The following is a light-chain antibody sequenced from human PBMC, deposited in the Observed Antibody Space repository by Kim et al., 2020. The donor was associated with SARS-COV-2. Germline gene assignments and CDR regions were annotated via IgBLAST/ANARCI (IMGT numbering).Light chain of an antibody. CDR3: QQYKSSPWT. CDR2: KAS. Sequence: DIQMTQSPSTLSASVGDRVTITCRASQSISSWLAWYQQKPGKAPKLLIYKASSLESGVPSRFSGSGSGTEFTLTISSLQPDDCATYYCQQYKSSPWTFGQGTKVDIK. J-gene: IGKJ1*01. V-gene: IGKV1-5*03. CDR1: QSISSW.